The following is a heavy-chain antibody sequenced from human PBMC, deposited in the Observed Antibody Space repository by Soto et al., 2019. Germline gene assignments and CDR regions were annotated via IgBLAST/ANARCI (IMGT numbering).Heavy chain of an antibody. D-gene: IGHD3-9*01. CDR1: GGSISSGGYY. J-gene: IGHJ6*02. CDR3: ARDIRLTGYRDGMDV. Sequence: SETLSLTCTVSGGSISSGGYYWSWIRQHPGKGLEWIGYIYYSGSTYYNPSLKSRVTISVDTSKNQFSLKLSSVTAADTAVYYCARDIRLTGYRDGMDVWGQGTTVTVSS. CDR2: IYYSGST. V-gene: IGHV4-31*03.